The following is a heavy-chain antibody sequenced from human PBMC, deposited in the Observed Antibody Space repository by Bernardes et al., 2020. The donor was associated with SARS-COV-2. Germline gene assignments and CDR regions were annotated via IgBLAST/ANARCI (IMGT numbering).Heavy chain of an antibody. D-gene: IGHD6-13*01. CDR2: ISSNGGST. Sequence: GGSLRLSCSASGFTFSSYAMHWVRQAPGKGLEYVSAISSNGGSTYYADSVKGRFTISRDNSKNTLYLQMSSLRAEDTAVYYCVKSSLVSSSWFSFFGFGAPMLGDWGQGTLVTVSS. CDR3: VKSSLVSSSWFSFFGFGAPMLGD. CDR1: GFTFSSYA. V-gene: IGHV3-64D*06. J-gene: IGHJ4*02.